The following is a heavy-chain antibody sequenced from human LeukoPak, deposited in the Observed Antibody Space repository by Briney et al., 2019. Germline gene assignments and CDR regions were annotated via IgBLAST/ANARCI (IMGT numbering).Heavy chain of an antibody. CDR3: AKDTYYYGSGSYFDAFDI. CDR2: ISWNSGSI. J-gene: IGHJ3*02. D-gene: IGHD3-10*01. Sequence: GGSLRLSYAASGFIFDDFAMHWVRQAPGKGLEWVSGISWNSGSIGYADSVKGRFTISRDNAKNSLYLQMNSLRAEDTALYYCAKDTYYYGSGSYFDAFDIWGQGTMVTVSS. V-gene: IGHV3-9*01. CDR1: GFIFDDFA.